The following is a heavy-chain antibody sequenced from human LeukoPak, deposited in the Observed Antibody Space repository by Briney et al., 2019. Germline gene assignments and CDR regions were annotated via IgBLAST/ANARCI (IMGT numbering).Heavy chain of an antibody. CDR3: ARGRTTVTLRGDFDY. Sequence: PSETLSLTCAVYGGSFSGYYWSWIRQPQGKGLEWIGEINHSGSTNYNPSLKSRVTISVDTSKNQFSLKLSSVTAADTAVYYCARGRTTVTLRGDFDYWGQGTLVTVSS. CDR1: GGSFSGYY. D-gene: IGHD4-17*01. V-gene: IGHV4-34*01. CDR2: INHSGST. J-gene: IGHJ4*02.